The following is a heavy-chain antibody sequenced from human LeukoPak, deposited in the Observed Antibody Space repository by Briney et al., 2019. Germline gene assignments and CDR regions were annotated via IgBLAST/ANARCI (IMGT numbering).Heavy chain of an antibody. J-gene: IGHJ4*02. CDR2: INPSGGST. Sequence: ASVKVSCKASGYTFTSYYMHWVRQAPGQGLEWMGIINPSGGSTSYAQKFQGRVTMTRDTSASTVYMELSSLRSEDTAVYYCARGPPLRFLEWEAPYWGQGTLVTVSS. D-gene: IGHD3-3*01. V-gene: IGHV1-46*01. CDR1: GYTFTSYY. CDR3: ARGPPLRFLEWEAPY.